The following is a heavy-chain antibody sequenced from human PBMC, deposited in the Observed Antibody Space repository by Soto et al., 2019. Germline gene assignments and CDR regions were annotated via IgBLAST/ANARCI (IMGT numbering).Heavy chain of an antibody. V-gene: IGHV1-69*01. D-gene: IGHD2-15*01. CDR2: IIPIFGTA. J-gene: IGHJ6*02. CDR3: ARSQGGSSSLDIYYYYYYGMDV. CDR1: GGTFSSYA. Sequence: QVQLVQSGAEVQKPGSSVKVSCKAPGGTFSSYAISWVRQAPGQVLEWMGGIIPIFGTANYAQKFQGRVTITADESTSTGYMELSSLRSEDTAVYYCARSQGGSSSLDIYYYYYYGMDVWGQGTTVTVSS.